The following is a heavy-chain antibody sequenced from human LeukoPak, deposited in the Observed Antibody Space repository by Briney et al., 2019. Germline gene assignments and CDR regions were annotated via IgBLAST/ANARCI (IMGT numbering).Heavy chain of an antibody. CDR3: ATLVSTRYYFDY. D-gene: IGHD5/OR15-5a*01. Sequence: SETLSLTCTVFGGSISSYYWSWIRQPPGKGLEWIGYIYYSGSTNYNPSLKSRVTISVDTSRNQFSLRLTSVTAADTAVYFCATLVSTRYYFDYWGQGTLVTVSS. J-gene: IGHJ4*02. CDR1: GGSISSYY. CDR2: IYYSGST. V-gene: IGHV4-59*08.